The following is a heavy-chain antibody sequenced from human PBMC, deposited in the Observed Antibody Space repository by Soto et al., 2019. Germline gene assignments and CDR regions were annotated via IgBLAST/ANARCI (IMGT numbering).Heavy chain of an antibody. D-gene: IGHD2-2*01. CDR2: VVVGSGRT. J-gene: IGHJ4*01. V-gene: IGHV1-58*01. CDR1: GFTFTSSA. CDR3: AGFGSTAADL. Sequence: SAKVSCKASGFTFTSSAVRWVRQARGQRREWIVCVVVGSGRTNFAQTFHEIVSITRAMSTNTPYSEIMSLASEDTTCNLLAGFGSTAADLWGQGTLVTVSS.